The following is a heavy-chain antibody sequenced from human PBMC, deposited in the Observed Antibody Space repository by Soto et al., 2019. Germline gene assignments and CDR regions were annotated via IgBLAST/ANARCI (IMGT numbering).Heavy chain of an antibody. CDR3: AREKCSSTSCNHGMDV. J-gene: IGHJ6*02. V-gene: IGHV3-21*01. CDR2: ITTTSTYK. Sequence: GGSLRLSCVASTFTFNNFPMHWVRQAPGKGLQWLASITTTSTYKYYADSVKGRFSISRDNAKNSLYLELTNLRSEDTAVYYCAREKCSSTSCNHGMDVWGLGTTVTVSS. D-gene: IGHD2-2*01. CDR1: TFTFNNFP.